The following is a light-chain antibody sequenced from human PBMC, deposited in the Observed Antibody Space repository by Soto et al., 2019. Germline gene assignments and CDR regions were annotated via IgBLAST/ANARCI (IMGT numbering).Light chain of an antibody. V-gene: IGKV1-39*01. CDR1: QSISTY. Sequence: DIQMTQSPSSLSVSIGDSVIITCRASQSISTYLNWYQYKPGKAPRLVIFRSSTLQSGVPSRFSGRGSGTDFTLTISSLQPEDFATYFCQQTFSPYVSFGGGTRVEI. J-gene: IGKJ4*01. CDR2: RSS. CDR3: QQTFSPYVS.